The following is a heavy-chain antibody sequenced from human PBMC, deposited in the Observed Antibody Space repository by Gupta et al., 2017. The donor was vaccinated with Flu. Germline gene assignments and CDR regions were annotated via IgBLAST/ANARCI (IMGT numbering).Heavy chain of an antibody. CDR1: GGSINTNDSY. CDR3: ARHRLVHYWYFDL. J-gene: IGHJ2*01. D-gene: IGHD6-6*01. CDR2: INYSGNT. V-gene: IGHV4-39*01. Sequence: QLQLQESGPGLVKPSETLSLTCTASGGSINTNDSYWGWIRQPPGRRLEWIGDINYSGNTYYNPSLMSRVTISVDTSKNQFSLKLNSVTATDTAIYYRARHRLVHYWYFDLWGRGTQVIVSS.